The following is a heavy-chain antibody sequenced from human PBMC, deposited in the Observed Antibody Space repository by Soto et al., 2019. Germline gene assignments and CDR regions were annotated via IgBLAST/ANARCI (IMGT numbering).Heavy chain of an antibody. Sequence: GGSLSLSCAASGFTFSSYDMHWVRQATGKGLEWVSAIGTAGDTYYPGSVKGRFTISRENAKNSLYLQMNSLRAEDTAVYYCARGMSRRWGSSSAGYYYYYYGMDVWGQGTTVTVSS. D-gene: IGHD6-6*01. CDR2: IGTAGDT. J-gene: IGHJ6*02. CDR3: ARGMSRRWGSSSAGYYYYYYGMDV. CDR1: GFTFSSYD. V-gene: IGHV3-13*01.